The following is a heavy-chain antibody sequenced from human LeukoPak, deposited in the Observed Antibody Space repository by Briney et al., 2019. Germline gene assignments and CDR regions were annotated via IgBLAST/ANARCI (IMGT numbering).Heavy chain of an antibody. J-gene: IGHJ4*02. D-gene: IGHD3-16*01. CDR1: GFTFSSYG. CDR3: AKYFGGSGLDY. Sequence: GGSLRLSCAASGFTFSSYGMHWVRQAPGKGLEWVAVISYDGSNRYNADSVKGRFTISRDNSKNTLYLQMNSLRAEDTAVYYCAKYFGGSGLDYWGQGTLVTVSS. V-gene: IGHV3-30*18. CDR2: ISYDGSNR.